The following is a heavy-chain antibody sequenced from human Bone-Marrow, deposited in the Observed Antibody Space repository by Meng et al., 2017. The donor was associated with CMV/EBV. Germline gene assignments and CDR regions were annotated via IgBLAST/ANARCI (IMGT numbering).Heavy chain of an antibody. V-gene: IGHV3-30*14. J-gene: IGHJ6*02. CDR1: GFTFNDYA. CDR3: ARGGSRSIAAPQVRPELYGMDV. D-gene: IGHD6-6*01. Sequence: GESLKISCAASGFTFNDYALHWVRQAPGKGLEWLAITSSDGSKEYYADSVKGRFTISRENAKNSLYLQMNSLRAGDTAVYYCARGGSRSIAAPQVRPELYGMDVWGQGTTVTVSS. CDR2: TSSDGSKE.